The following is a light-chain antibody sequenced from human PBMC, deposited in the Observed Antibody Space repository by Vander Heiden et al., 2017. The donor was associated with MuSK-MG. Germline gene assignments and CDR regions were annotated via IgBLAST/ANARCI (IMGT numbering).Light chain of an antibody. CDR3: QSYGNSLGNSAV. J-gene: IGLJ3*02. CDR2: SNK. CDR1: PSHIGEGYD. Sequence: QSVLTPPPPLSLAPAERVTIPCTGSPSHIGEGYDVDWYQRLPGTAPKLLINSNKIRPSGVPDRFSGCKSDTSASLAITGLLDEDEADYFCQSYGNSLGNSAVFGGGTKLTVL. V-gene: IGLV1-40*01.